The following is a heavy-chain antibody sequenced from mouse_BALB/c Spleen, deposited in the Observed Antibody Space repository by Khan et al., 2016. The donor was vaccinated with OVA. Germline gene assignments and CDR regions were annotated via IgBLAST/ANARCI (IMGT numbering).Heavy chain of an antibody. CDR1: GYTFTSYW. J-gene: IGHJ4*01. V-gene: IGHV1S41*01. Sequence: DLVKPGASVKLSCKASGYTFTSYWINWIKQRPGQGLEWIGRIGPGSSNAYYNDMFKDKATLPVDKSSNTASITLSSLSSEDSAVYFMARENYYGRSCYAMDYWGQGTSVTVSA. CDR3: ARENYYGRSCYAMDY. D-gene: IGHD1-1*01. CDR2: IGPGSSNA.